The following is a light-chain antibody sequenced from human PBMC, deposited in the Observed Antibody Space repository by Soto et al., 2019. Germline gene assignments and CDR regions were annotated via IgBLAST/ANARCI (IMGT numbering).Light chain of an antibody. CDR1: SSDIGSHNL. Sequence: QSVLTQPASVSGSPGQSITISCTITSSDIGSHNLVSWYQQHPGKAPKFLIYEGTKRPSGVSNRFSGSQSGTTASLTISGLQADDEADYYCCSYAGSSTSYVFGTGTKLTVL. V-gene: IGLV2-23*01. CDR3: CSYAGSSTSYV. J-gene: IGLJ1*01. CDR2: EGT.